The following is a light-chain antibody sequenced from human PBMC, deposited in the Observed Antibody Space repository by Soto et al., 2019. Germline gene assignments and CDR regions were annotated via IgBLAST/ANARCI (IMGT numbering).Light chain of an antibody. Sequence: DIQMTQSPSTLSASVGDRVTITCRATQSVSRWLAWYQHKPGKAPKLLIYDASSLQSGVPSRFSGSGSGTDFTLTISRLQPDAFATYYCQQYDSPWTFGQGTKVEIK. CDR1: QSVSRW. CDR2: DAS. V-gene: IGKV1-5*01. J-gene: IGKJ1*01. CDR3: QQYDSPWT.